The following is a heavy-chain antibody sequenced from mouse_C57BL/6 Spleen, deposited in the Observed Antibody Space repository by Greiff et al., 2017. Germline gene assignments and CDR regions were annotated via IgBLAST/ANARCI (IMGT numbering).Heavy chain of an antibody. CDR3: ARGFWAIITTVVAGDY. Sequence: VQLQQSGPELVKPGASVKISCKASGYTFTDYYMNWVKQSHGKSLEWIGDINPNNGGTSYNQKFKGKATLTVDKSSSTAYMELRSLTSEDSAVYYCARGFWAIITTVVAGDYWGQGTTLTVSS. J-gene: IGHJ2*01. V-gene: IGHV1-26*01. CDR1: GYTFTDYY. D-gene: IGHD1-1*01. CDR2: INPNNGGT.